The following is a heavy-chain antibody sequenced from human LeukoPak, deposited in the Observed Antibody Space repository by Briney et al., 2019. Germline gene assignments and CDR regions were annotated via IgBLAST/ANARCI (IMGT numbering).Heavy chain of an antibody. V-gene: IGHV3-21*01. D-gene: IGHD2-15*01. Sequence: GGSLRLSCAASGFTFSSYSMNWVRQAPGKGLEWVSSISSSSSYIYYADSVKGRFTISRDNGKNSLHLQMNSLRAEDTAVYYCARDYCSGGSCLSNAFDIWGQGTMVTVSS. CDR2: ISSSSSYI. J-gene: IGHJ3*02. CDR3: ARDYCSGGSCLSNAFDI. CDR1: GFTFSSYS.